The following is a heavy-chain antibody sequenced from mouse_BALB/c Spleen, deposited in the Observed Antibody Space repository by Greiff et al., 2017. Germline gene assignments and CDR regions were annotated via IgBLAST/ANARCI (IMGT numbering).Heavy chain of an antibody. CDR2: IWSGGST. CDR3: DRKGLSGDRYGYYAMDY. D-gene: IGHD2-14*01. V-gene: IGHV2-2*02. Sequence: QVQLQQSGPGLVQPSQSLSITCTVSGFSLTSYGVHWVRQSPGKGLEWLGVIWSGGSTDYNAAFISRLSISKDNSKSQVFFKMNSLQANDTAIYYCDRKGLSGDRYGYYAMDYWGQGTSVTVSS. J-gene: IGHJ4*01. CDR1: GFSLTSYG.